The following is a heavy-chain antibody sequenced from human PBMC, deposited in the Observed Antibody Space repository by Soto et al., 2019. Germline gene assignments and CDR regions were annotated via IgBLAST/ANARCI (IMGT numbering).Heavy chain of an antibody. CDR3: AKIQTGSGSSKFDY. J-gene: IGHJ4*02. Sequence: PGGSLRLSCAASGFTFRTYAMNWVRQAPGKGLEWISAISGSGSFTHYADSVRGRFTISRDNSQNQLYLQMNNLRGDDTAMYYCAKIQTGSGSSKFDYWGQGIQVTVSS. CDR2: ISGSGSFT. V-gene: IGHV3-23*01. D-gene: IGHD3-10*01. CDR1: GFTFRTYA.